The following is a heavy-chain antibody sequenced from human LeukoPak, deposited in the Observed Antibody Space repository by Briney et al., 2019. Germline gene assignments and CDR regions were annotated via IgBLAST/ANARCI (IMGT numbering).Heavy chain of an antibody. J-gene: IGHJ4*02. CDR2: INAGNGNT. CDR1: GYTFITYA. Sequence: ASVKVSCKASGYTFITYAIQWVRQAPGQRPEWMGWINAGNGNTKLSQKFQGRVTLTRDTSASTAYMELSSLRSEDTAVYCCARGYYDSSGYYSIDYWGQGTLVTVSS. V-gene: IGHV1-3*01. CDR3: ARGYYDSSGYYSIDY. D-gene: IGHD3-22*01.